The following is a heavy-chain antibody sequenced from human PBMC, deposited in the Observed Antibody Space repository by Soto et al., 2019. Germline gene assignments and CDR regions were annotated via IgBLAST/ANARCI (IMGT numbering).Heavy chain of an antibody. CDR1: GNSVSSDSYY. J-gene: IGHJ4*02. V-gene: IGHV4-61*01. Sequence: PSETLSLTCNVSGNSVSSDSYYWTWIRQPPGKGLEWIGYISSSGSTKYNPSLKSRVTISRDTSSNQFSLELTSVTAADTAIYYYDTSGYPYFFDYWGQGAPVTVSS. CDR2: ISSSGST. D-gene: IGHD5-12*01. CDR3: DTSGYPYFFDY.